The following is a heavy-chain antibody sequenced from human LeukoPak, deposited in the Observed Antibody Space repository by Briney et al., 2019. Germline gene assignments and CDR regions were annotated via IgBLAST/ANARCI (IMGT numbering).Heavy chain of an antibody. Sequence: PSETLSLTCAVSGYSISSCYYWGWIRQPPGKGLEWIGSSYHSGSTYYNPSLKSRVTISVDTSKNQFSLKLSSVTAADTAVYYCARQIWFGESGYDYWGQGTLVTVSS. D-gene: IGHD3-10*01. CDR1: GYSISSCYY. CDR3: ARQIWFGESGYDY. CDR2: SYHSGST. J-gene: IGHJ4*02. V-gene: IGHV4-38-2*01.